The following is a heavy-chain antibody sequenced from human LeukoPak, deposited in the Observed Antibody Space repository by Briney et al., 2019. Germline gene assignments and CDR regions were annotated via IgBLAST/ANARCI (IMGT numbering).Heavy chain of an antibody. J-gene: IGHJ4*02. Sequence: PSETLSLTCTASGGSISSYYWSWIRQPPGKGLEWIGYIYYSGSTNYNPSLKSRVTISVDTSKNQFSLKLSSVTAADTAVYYCARSPARGAFDYWGQGTLVTVSS. CDR2: IYYSGST. V-gene: IGHV4-59*08. CDR3: ARSPARGAFDY. CDR1: GGSISSYY.